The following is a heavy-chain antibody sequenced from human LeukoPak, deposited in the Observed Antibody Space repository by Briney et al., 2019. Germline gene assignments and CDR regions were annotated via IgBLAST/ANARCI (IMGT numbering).Heavy chain of an antibody. CDR2: IYYSGST. Sequence: SQTLPLTCTVSGGSISSGDYYWSWIRQPPGKGLEWIGYIYYSGSTYYNPSLKSRVTISVDTSKNQFSLKLSSVTAADTAVYYCATQGYSYGIDAFDIWGQGTMVTVSS. V-gene: IGHV4-30-4*01. CDR1: GGSISSGDYY. J-gene: IGHJ3*02. CDR3: ATQGYSYGIDAFDI. D-gene: IGHD5-18*01.